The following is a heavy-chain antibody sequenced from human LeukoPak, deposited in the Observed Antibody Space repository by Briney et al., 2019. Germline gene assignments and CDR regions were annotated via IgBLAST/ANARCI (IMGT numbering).Heavy chain of an antibody. CDR2: IYYSGST. CDR1: GGSISSYY. CDR3: ARTYGDDAFDI. Sequence: TSETLSLTCTVSGGSISSYYWSWVRQPPGEGLEWIGYIYYSGSTKYNPSLESRVTMSVDTSKTQFPLKLSSVTAADTAVYYCARTYGDDAFDIWGQGTMVTVSS. D-gene: IGHD4-17*01. J-gene: IGHJ3*02. V-gene: IGHV4-59*01.